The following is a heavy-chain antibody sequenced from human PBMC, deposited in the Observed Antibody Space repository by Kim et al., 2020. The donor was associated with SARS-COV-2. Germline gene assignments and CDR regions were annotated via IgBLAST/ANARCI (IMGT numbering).Heavy chain of an antibody. CDR3: ARDGYGDFCAVDI. CDR2: IWYDGGNK. V-gene: IGHV3-33*01. CDR1: GFTFKSHG. D-gene: IGHD4-17*01. J-gene: IGHJ3*02. Sequence: GGSLRLSCAASGFTFKSHGMHWVRQAPGKGLEWVAVIWYDGGNKYYTDSVKGRFTISRDNSKSTVYLQMDSLRVEDTALYYCARDGYGDFCAVDIWGQGT.